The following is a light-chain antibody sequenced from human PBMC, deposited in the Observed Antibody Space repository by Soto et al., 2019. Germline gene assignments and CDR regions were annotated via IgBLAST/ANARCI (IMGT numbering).Light chain of an antibody. CDR1: SGHSRYA. J-gene: IGLJ3*02. CDR2: VSTDGSH. Sequence: QSVLTQSPSASASLGASVKLTCTLSSGHSRYAIAWHQQRPEKGPRFVMKVSTDGSHIKGDDIPDRFSGSSSGAERYLTISSLQSDDEADYYCQTWGTGIQVVFGGGTKLTVL. CDR3: QTWGTGIQVV. V-gene: IGLV4-69*01.